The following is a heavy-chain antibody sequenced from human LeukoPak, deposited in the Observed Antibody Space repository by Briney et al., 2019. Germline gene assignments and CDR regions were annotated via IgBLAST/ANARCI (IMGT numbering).Heavy chain of an antibody. D-gene: IGHD5-18*01. V-gene: IGHV1-69*06. J-gene: IGHJ6*02. CDR3: ARDQGLTAPPPNGLDV. CDR1: GGTFSSYA. CDR2: IIPIFGTA. Sequence: GASVTVSCTASGGTFSSYASSWVRQAPGQGLEWMGGIIPIFGTANYAQKFQGRVTITADTSTSTVYMELSSLRSEETAVYYCARDQGLTAPPPNGLDVWGQGTTVIVS.